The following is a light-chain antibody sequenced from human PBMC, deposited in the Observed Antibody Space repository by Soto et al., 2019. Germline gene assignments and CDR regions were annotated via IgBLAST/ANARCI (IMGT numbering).Light chain of an antibody. CDR1: LSVSTY. J-gene: IGKJ1*01. Sequence: DIQMTQSPSSLSASVGDRVTITCRASLSVSTYLNWYQQKPGKAPKVLVFAASSLQSGVRSRFSGRGSGTDFTLTINNLQPEELATYYCQQSYSTPLTFGQGPKVEIK. V-gene: IGKV1-39*01. CDR3: QQSYSTPLT. CDR2: AAS.